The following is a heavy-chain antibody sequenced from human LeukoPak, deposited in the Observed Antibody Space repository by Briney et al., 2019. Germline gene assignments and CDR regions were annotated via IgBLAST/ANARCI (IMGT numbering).Heavy chain of an antibody. J-gene: IGHJ4*02. D-gene: IGHD2-15*01. CDR1: GFTFSSYS. CDR2: ISSSSSYI. V-gene: IGHV3-21*01. Sequence: GGSLRLSCAASGFTFSSYSMNWVRQAPGKGLEWVSSISSSSSYIYYADSVKGRFTISRDNAKNSLYLQMNGLRAVDTAVYYCARGPSGGNGFSYWGLGTLVTVSS. CDR3: ARGPSGGNGFSY.